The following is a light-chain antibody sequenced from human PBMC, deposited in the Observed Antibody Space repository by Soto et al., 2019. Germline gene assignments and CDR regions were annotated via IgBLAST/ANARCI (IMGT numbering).Light chain of an antibody. CDR3: SSYAGSSNV. CDR1: SSDVGGYNY. V-gene: IGLV2-8*01. Sequence: QSALTQPPSASGSPGQSVAISCTGTSSDVGGYNYVSWYQQHPGKAPKLMIYEVNKRPSGVPDRFSGSKSGNTASLTVSGLQAEDEADYYCSSYAGSSNVFGTGTKV. J-gene: IGLJ1*01. CDR2: EVN.